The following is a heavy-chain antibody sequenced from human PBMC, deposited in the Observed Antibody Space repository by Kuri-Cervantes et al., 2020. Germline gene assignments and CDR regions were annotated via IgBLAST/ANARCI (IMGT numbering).Heavy chain of an antibody. Sequence: GGSLRLSCAASGFTFSDYYMSWIRQAPGKGLEWISYISNSGTTIYYAADSVKGRFTLSRDNAENSLYLQMNSLRTEDTGLYYCAKDSRLNYDILTGYYGSNYYFDYWGQGTLVTVSS. J-gene: IGHJ4*02. CDR3: AKDSRLNYDILTGYYGSNYYFDY. CDR1: GFTFSDYY. CDR2: ISNSGTTI. V-gene: IGHV3-11*01. D-gene: IGHD3-9*01.